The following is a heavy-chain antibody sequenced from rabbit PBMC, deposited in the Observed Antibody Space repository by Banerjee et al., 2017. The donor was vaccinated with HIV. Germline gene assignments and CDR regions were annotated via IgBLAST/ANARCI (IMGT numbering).Heavy chain of an antibody. D-gene: IGHD8-1*01. CDR2: IAGGSSGST. CDR1: GFDFSSNV. V-gene: IGHV1S45*01. J-gene: IGHJ4*01. CDR3: ARCDVDSIYAYNL. Sequence: QEQLEESGGDLVKPGASLTLTCTASGFDFSSNVMCWVRQAPGKGLEWIGCIAGGSSGSTYYASWAKGRFTISKTSSTTVTLQMTSLTAADTANYLCARCDVDSIYAYNLWGPGTLVTVS.